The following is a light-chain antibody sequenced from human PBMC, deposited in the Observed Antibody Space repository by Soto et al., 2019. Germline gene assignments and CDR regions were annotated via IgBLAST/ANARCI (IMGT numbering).Light chain of an antibody. J-gene: IGLJ2*01. CDR3: AAWDDSLNGRV. CDR2: SNN. V-gene: IGLV1-44*01. CDR1: SSNIGSNP. Sequence: QSVLTQPPSASGTPGQRVTISCSGSSSNIGSNPVNWYQQLPGTAPKLLIFSNNQRPSGVPDRFSGSKSGTSASLAISGLQSEDEGDYYCAAWDDSLNGRVFGGGTKLTVL.